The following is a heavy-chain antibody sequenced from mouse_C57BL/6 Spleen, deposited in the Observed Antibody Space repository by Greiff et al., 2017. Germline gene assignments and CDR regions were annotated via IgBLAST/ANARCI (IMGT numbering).Heavy chain of an antibody. V-gene: IGHV1-64*01. CDR2: IHPNSGST. J-gene: IGHJ2*01. CDR3: ARSDYGSSTYYFDY. CDR1: GYTFTSYW. D-gene: IGHD1-1*01. Sequence: QVQLQQPGAELVKPGASVKLSCKASGYTFTSYWMHWVKQRPGQGLEWIGMIHPNSGSTNYNEKFKSKATLTVDKSSSTAYMQLSSLTSEDSAVYYCARSDYGSSTYYFDYWGQGTTRTVSS.